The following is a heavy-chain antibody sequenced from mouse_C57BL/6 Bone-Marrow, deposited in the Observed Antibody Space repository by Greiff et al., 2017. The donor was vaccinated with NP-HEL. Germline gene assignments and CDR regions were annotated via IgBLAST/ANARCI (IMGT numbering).Heavy chain of an antibody. D-gene: IGHD2-1*01. Sequence: EVKLVESGEGLVKPGGSLKLSCAASGFTFSSYAMSWVRQTPEKRLEWVAYISSGGDYIYYADTVKGRFTISRDNARNTLYLQMSSLKSEDTAMYYCTRDHGNYPAYWGQGTLVTVSA. CDR2: ISSGGDYI. V-gene: IGHV5-9-1*02. J-gene: IGHJ3*01. CDR1: GFTFSSYA. CDR3: TRDHGNYPAY.